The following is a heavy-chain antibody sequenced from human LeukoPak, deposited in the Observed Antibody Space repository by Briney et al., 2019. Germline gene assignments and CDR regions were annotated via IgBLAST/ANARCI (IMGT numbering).Heavy chain of an antibody. Sequence: PSETLSLTGAVYGGSFSAYYWSWIRQPPGKGLEWIGEINHSGSTNYNPSLKSRVTISIDTSKNQFSLEMSSVTAADTAVYYCARGRGARSSRWYNWFDPWGQGTLVTVSS. CDR2: INHSGST. CDR1: GGSFSAYY. J-gene: IGHJ5*02. CDR3: ARGRGARSSRWYNWFDP. V-gene: IGHV4-34*01. D-gene: IGHD6-13*01.